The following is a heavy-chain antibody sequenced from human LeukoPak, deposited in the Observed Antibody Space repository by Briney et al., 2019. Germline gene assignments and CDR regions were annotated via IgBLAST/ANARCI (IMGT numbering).Heavy chain of an antibody. J-gene: IGHJ5*02. V-gene: IGHV3-23*01. CDR3: AKDGPAGGSGSYYNQYNWFDT. Sequence: GGSLRLSSAASGFSFSSYAMSWVRQAPGKGLEWVSVVSDSGGSTYYADSVKGRFTISRDNSKNTLYLQMNSLRAEDTAVYYCAKDGPAGGSGSYYNQYNWFDTWGQGTLVTVSS. CDR2: VSDSGGST. D-gene: IGHD3-10*01. CDR1: GFSFSSYA.